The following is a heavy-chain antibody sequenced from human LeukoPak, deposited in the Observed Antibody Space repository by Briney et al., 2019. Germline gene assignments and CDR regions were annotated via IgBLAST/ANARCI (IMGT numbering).Heavy chain of an antibody. D-gene: IGHD4-17*01. CDR2: IYTSGST. Sequence: SETLSLTCAVYGGSFSSYYWSWIRQPAGKGLEWIGRIYTSGSTNYNPSLKSRVTMSVDTSKNQFSLKLSSVTAADTAVYYCARDPNYGDYLADWYFDLWGRGTLVTVSS. V-gene: IGHV4-4*07. J-gene: IGHJ2*01. CDR1: GGSFSSYY. CDR3: ARDPNYGDYLADWYFDL.